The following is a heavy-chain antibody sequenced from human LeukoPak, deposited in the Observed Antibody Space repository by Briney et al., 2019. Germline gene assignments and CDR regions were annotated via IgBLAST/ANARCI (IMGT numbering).Heavy chain of an antibody. V-gene: IGHV4-39*01. CDR3: ARSYYYYYMDV. CDR1: GGSISSSSYY. CDR2: IYYSGST. J-gene: IGHJ6*03. Sequence: PSETLSLTCTVSGGSISSSSYYWGWIRQPPGKGLEWIGSIYYSGSTYYNPSLKSRVTISVDTSKNQFSLKLSSVTAADTAVYYCARSYYYYYMDVWGKGTTVTVSS.